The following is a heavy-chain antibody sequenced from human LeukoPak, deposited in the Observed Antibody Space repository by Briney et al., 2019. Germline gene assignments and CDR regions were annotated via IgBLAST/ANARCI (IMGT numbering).Heavy chain of an antibody. D-gene: IGHD6-13*01. J-gene: IGHJ1*01. CDR1: GGTFSSYA. Sequence: ASVKVSCKASGGTFSSYAISWVRQAPGQGLEWMGGIIPIFGTANYAQKFQGRVTITADESTSTAYMGLSSLRSEDTAVYYCARERRIAAAGTMHWGQGTLVTVSS. CDR3: ARERRIAAAGTMH. CDR2: IIPIFGTA. V-gene: IGHV1-69*13.